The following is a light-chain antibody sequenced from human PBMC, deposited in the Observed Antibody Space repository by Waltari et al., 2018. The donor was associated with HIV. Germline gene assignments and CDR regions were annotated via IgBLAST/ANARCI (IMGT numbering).Light chain of an antibody. CDR2: GGS. Sequence: QSALTQPASVSGSPGQSITISCIASKVDIGYMTFVSWYQQFPARAPQRIIYGGSIRSARFSHRFSAANSGKTASLTISGLQTADDAIYYCSAYVGTLTPAFGGGTQVTVL. CDR3: SAYVGTLTPA. J-gene: IGLJ3*02. CDR1: KVDIGYMTF. V-gene: IGLV2-14*01.